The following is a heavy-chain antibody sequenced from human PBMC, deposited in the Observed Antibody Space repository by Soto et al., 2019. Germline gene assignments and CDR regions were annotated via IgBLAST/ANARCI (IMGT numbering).Heavy chain of an antibody. CDR1: GYIFTTYY. CDR2: INPNSGGT. Sequence: AASVKVSCKASGYIFTTYYMHWVRQAPGQGLEWMGWINPNSGGTNYAQKFQGRVTMTRDTSISTAYMELSRLRSDDTAVYYCGRGYPHYSNIDYWGQRTLVTVSS. J-gene: IGHJ4*02. V-gene: IGHV1-2*02. CDR3: GRGYPHYSNIDY. D-gene: IGHD4-4*01.